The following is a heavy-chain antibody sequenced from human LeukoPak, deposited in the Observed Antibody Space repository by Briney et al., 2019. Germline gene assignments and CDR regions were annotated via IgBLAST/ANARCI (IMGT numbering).Heavy chain of an antibody. Sequence: PGGSLRLSCAASGFTFSSYAMSWVRQAPGRGLEWVSTISGGGGSTYYSDSVKGRFTISRDNSKSTLYLQMNSLRAEDTAIYYCARENWVYNWKYDSSGSGINYWGQGTLVTVSS. CDR2: ISGGGGST. D-gene: IGHD3-22*01. CDR3: ARENWVYNWKYDSSGSGINY. CDR1: GFTFSSYA. J-gene: IGHJ4*02. V-gene: IGHV3-23*01.